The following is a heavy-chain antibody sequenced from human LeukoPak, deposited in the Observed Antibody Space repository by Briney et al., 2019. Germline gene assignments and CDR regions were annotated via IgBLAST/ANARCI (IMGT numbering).Heavy chain of an antibody. Sequence: SVKVSCKASGGTFSSYAISWVRQAPGQGLERMGRIIPILGIANYAQKFQGRVTITADKSTSTAYMELSSLRSEDTAVYYCARDRGDCSGGSCYSYYYGMDVWGQGTTVTVSS. D-gene: IGHD2-15*01. CDR2: IIPILGIA. CDR3: ARDRGDCSGGSCYSYYYGMDV. V-gene: IGHV1-69*04. J-gene: IGHJ6*02. CDR1: GGTFSSYA.